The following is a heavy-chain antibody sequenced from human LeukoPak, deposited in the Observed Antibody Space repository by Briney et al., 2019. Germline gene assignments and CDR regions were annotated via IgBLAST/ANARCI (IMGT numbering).Heavy chain of an antibody. CDR2: IYYSGNS. V-gene: IGHV4-59*01. D-gene: IGHD5-18*01. Sequence: SETLSLTCAVSGGSISSYYWNWIRQPPGKGLQWIGDIYYSGNSNYNPSLKSRVTISIDTSKNQFSLKLTSVTAADTAVYYCAGDTYETDSWGQGTLVTVSS. J-gene: IGHJ5*01. CDR1: GGSISSYY. CDR3: AGDTYETDS.